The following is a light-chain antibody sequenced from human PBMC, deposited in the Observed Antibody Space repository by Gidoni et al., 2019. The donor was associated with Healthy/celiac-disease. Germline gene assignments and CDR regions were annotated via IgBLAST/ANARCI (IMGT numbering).Light chain of an antibody. Sequence: EIVMTQSPATLSVSPGERATLSCRASQSVSSNLAWYQQKPGQAPRLLIYGASTRATGSPARFSGSGSGTEFTLTISSLQSEEFAVYYCQQYNNWLTFGGGTKVEIK. V-gene: IGKV3-15*01. CDR2: GAS. J-gene: IGKJ4*01. CDR3: QQYNNWLT. CDR1: QSVSSN.